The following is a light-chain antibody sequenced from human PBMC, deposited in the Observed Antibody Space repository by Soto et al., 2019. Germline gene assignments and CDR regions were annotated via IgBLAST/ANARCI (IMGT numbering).Light chain of an antibody. J-gene: IGKJ4*01. CDR3: EQYNKWPPLT. V-gene: IGKV3-15*01. Sequence: IVMTQSPATLSVPPGERTTLSCSASESIYSNLAWYQKKPGQAPRLLIYGASTRVTGIPARFSGSGSGTAFTLSISSLQSEDSAVYYCEQYNKWPPLTFGGGTRVEIK. CDR2: GAS. CDR1: ESIYSN.